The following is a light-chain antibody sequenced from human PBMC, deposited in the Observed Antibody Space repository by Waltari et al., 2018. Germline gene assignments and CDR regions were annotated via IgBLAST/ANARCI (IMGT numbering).Light chain of an antibody. CDR3: CSYAGSGTWV. Sequence: QSALTQPASVSGSPGQSITISCTGTSSDIGYYNLVSLYQHPPGKAPKVMIYDVPKRPSGVSNRFSGSKSGNTASLTISGVQAEDEGHYYCCSYAGSGTWVFGGGTKLTVL. CDR2: DVP. CDR1: SSDIGYYNL. J-gene: IGLJ3*02. V-gene: IGLV2-23*02.